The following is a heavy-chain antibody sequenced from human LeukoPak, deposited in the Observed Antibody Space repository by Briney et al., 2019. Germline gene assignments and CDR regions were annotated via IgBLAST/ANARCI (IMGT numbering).Heavy chain of an antibody. J-gene: IGHJ6*02. CDR3: ATGSSGWYSGYYYYGMDV. D-gene: IGHD6-19*01. CDR2: IKQDGSEK. Sequence: GGSLRLSCAASGFTFSSYWMSWVRQAPGKGLEWVANIKQDGSEKYYVDSVKGRFTISRDNAKNSLYLQMNSLRAEDTAVYYCATGSSGWYSGYYYYGMDVWGQGTTVTVSS. CDR1: GFTFSSYW. V-gene: IGHV3-7*01.